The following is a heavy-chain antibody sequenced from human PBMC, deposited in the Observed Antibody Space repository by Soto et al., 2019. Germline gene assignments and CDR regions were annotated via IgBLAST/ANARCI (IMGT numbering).Heavy chain of an antibody. CDR3: SGGVGDAI. Sequence: EGQLVESGGGLVQPGGSLRLTCAVSGFSFRSDWMNWVRQAPGKGLEWVAHTNQDGSEKYYLDSVKGRFTIFRDNAKNSLYLQMNSLRAEDTAVYYCSGGVGDAIWGQGTLVTVSS. V-gene: IGHV3-7*04. D-gene: IGHD1-26*01. CDR1: GFSFRSDW. J-gene: IGHJ4*02. CDR2: TNQDGSEK.